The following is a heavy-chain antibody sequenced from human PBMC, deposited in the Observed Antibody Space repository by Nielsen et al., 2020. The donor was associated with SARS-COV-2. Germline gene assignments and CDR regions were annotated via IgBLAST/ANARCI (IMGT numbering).Heavy chain of an antibody. V-gene: IGHV1-8*01. Sequence: ASVQVSCKASGYTFTSYDINWVRQATGQGLEWMGWMNPNSGNTGYAQKFQGRVTMTRNTSISTAYMELSSLRSEDTAVYYCARRGDYDILTGYHFDYWGQGTLVTVSS. J-gene: IGHJ4*02. D-gene: IGHD3-9*01. CDR3: ARRGDYDILTGYHFDY. CDR1: GYTFTSYD. CDR2: MNPNSGNT.